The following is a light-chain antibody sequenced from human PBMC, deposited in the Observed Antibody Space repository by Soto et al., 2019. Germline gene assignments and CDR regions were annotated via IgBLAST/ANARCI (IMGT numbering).Light chain of an antibody. CDR1: QGIRND. Sequence: AIQVTQSPSSLSASVGDRVTISCQASQGIRNDLAWYQQKPGNAPKLLIYAASSLQSGVPSRFSGRGSGTDFTLTISSLQAEDFATYYCPQDYSYPPTFGQGTKVDIK. J-gene: IGKJ1*01. CDR2: AAS. V-gene: IGKV1-6*02. CDR3: PQDYSYPPT.